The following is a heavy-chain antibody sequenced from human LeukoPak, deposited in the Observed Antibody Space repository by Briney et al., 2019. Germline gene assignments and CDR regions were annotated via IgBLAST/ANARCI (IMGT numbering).Heavy chain of an antibody. D-gene: IGHD6-13*01. J-gene: IGHJ4*02. Sequence: ASVKVSCKASGYTLTSYYMHWVRQAPGQGLEWMGVINPSGGSTSYTQNFQGRVTMTRDTSTSTVYMELSSLRSEDTAVYYCARVRQQLVDYWGQGTLVTVSS. CDR1: GYTLTSYY. V-gene: IGHV1-46*01. CDR2: INPSGGST. CDR3: ARVRQQLVDY.